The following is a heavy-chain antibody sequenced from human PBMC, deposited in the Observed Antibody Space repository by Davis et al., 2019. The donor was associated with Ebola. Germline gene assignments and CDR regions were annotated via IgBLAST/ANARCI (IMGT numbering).Heavy chain of an antibody. Sequence: GESLKISCAASGFTLSRYAMSWVRQAPGKGLEWVSAISGSGDSTYYADSVKGRFTISRDNSKNTLYLQMNSLRAEDTAVYYCANLDYGGNSGFDYWGQGTLVTVSS. J-gene: IGHJ4*02. CDR1: GFTLSRYA. V-gene: IGHV3-23*01. CDR2: ISGSGDST. CDR3: ANLDYGGNSGFDY. D-gene: IGHD4-23*01.